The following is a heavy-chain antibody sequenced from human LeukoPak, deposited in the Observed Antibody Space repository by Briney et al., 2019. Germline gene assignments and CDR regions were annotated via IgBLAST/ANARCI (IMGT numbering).Heavy chain of an antibody. Sequence: PGGSLRLSRAASGFTFRSYWMSWVRQSPLKCPDLVANIKQDGSEKYYVDSVKGRFTISRDNAKNSLYLQMNSLRAEDTAVYYCARFPRIAAAYYFDYWGQGTLVTVSS. CDR1: GFTFRSYW. D-gene: IGHD6-13*01. CDR2: IKQDGSEK. J-gene: IGHJ4*02. V-gene: IGHV3-7*01. CDR3: ARFPRIAAAYYFDY.